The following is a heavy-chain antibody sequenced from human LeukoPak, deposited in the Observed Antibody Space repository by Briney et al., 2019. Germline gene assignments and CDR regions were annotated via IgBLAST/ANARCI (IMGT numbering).Heavy chain of an antibody. V-gene: IGHV4-59*01. CDR3: ARDRGYSGYGYDY. Sequence: SETLSLTCTVSGGSISSYYWSWIRQPPGKGLEWIGYIYYSGSTNYNPSLKSRVTISVDTSKDQFSLSLSSVTAADTAVYYCARDRGYSGYGYDYWGQGTLVTVSS. J-gene: IGHJ4*02. CDR2: IYYSGST. CDR1: GGSISSYY. D-gene: IGHD5-12*01.